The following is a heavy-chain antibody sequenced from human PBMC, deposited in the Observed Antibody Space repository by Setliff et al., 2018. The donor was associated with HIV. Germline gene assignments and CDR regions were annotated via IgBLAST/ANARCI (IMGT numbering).Heavy chain of an antibody. CDR1: GDSFTTTSHS. V-gene: IGHV4-61*09. CDR3: ARGELMGSSVLFFDF. Sequence: PSETLSLTCDVSGDSFTTTSHSWAWLRQPAGRGLEWIGHVYSRGNTDYNPSLASRVSILMSTSEIQFSLTLNSVTAADTAKYYCARGELMGSSVLFFDFWGQGILVTVTS. D-gene: IGHD6-6*01. J-gene: IGHJ4*02. CDR2: VYSRGNT.